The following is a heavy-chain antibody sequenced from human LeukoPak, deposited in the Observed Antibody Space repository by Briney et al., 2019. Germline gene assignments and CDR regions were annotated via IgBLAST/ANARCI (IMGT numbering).Heavy chain of an antibody. CDR2: IYHSGST. V-gene: IGHV4-30-2*01. D-gene: IGHD4-17*01. CDR1: GGSISSGGYS. CDR3: ARFSYGDGFDY. Sequence: PSQTLSLTCAASGGSISSGGYSWSWIRQPPGKGLEWIGYIYHSGSTYYNPSLKSRVTISVDRSKNQFSLKLSSVTAADTAVYYCARFSYGDGFDYWGQGTLVTVSS. J-gene: IGHJ4*02.